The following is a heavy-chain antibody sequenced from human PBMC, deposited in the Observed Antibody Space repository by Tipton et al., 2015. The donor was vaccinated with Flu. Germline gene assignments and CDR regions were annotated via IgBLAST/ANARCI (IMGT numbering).Heavy chain of an antibody. D-gene: IGHD4-11*01. CDR1: GFTFSSYA. CDR2: ISGSGGST. CDR3: ASLQSPNYYYYYMDV. J-gene: IGHJ6*03. V-gene: IGHV3-23*01. Sequence: SLRLSCAASGFTFSSYAMSWVRQAPGKGLEWVSAISGSGGSTYYADSVKGRFTISRDNSKNTLYLQMNSLRAEDTAVYYCASLQSPNYYYYYMDVWGKGTTVTVSS.